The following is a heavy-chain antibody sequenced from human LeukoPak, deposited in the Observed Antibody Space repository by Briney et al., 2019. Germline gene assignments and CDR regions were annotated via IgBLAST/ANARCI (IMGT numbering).Heavy chain of an antibody. V-gene: IGHV3-53*01. CDR3: ARARAGAGTFFFDY. CDR2: IYSGGST. D-gene: IGHD6-13*01. CDR1: GFSGSSTY. Sequence: GGSLRLSCAASGFSGSSTYMSWVRQAPGKGLEWVSVIYSGGSTYYADSVKGRFTISRDNSKNTLYLQMNSLRAEDTAVYYCARARAGAGTFFFDYWGQGTLVTVSS. J-gene: IGHJ4*02.